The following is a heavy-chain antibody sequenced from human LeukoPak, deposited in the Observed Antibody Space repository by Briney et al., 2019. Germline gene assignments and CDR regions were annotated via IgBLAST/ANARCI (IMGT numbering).Heavy chain of an antibody. CDR2: IYYSGST. CDR1: GGSISSYY. D-gene: IGHD5-18*01. V-gene: IGHV4-59*01. Sequence: SETLSLTCTVSGGSISSYYWSWIRQPPGKGLEWIGYIYYSGSTNYNPSLKSRVTISVDTSKNQFSLKLSSVTAADTAVYYCARGTWIQLWPTLYYFDYWGQGTLVTVSS. J-gene: IGHJ4*02. CDR3: ARGTWIQLWPTLYYFDY.